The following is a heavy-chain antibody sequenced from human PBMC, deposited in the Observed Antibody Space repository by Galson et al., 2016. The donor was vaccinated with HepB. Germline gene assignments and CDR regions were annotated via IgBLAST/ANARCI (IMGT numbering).Heavy chain of an antibody. V-gene: IGHV3-30-3*01. J-gene: IGHJ5*01. CDR2: ISYDGYNT. CDR3: AREDQETSDDSGAYFRANWFDS. D-gene: IGHD3-16*01. CDR1: GFTFRNYP. Sequence: SLRLSCAASGFTFRNYPMHWVRQPPGKGLEWVAVISYDGYNTYYGDSVQGRFTISRDNSKNALYLQMNSLRPEDTALYYCAREDQETSDDSGAYFRANWFDSWGQGTLVTVSS.